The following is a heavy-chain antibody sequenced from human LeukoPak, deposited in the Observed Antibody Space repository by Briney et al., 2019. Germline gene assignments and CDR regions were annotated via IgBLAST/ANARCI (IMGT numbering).Heavy chain of an antibody. CDR1: GFTFSSYW. J-gene: IGHJ4*02. CDR2: IKQDGSEK. D-gene: IGHD3-3*01. V-gene: IGHV3-7*03. Sequence: GGSLRLSCAASGFTFSSYWMSWVRQAPGKGLEWVANIKQDGSEKYYVDSVKGRFTISRDNAKNSLYLQMNSLRAEDTALYYCAKASYDFWSGSIDYWGQGTLVTVSS. CDR3: AKASYDFWSGSIDY.